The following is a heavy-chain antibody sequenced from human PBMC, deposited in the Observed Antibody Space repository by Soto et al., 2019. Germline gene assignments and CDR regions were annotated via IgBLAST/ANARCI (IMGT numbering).Heavy chain of an antibody. CDR3: ASPKRVRGVPRYFDY. CDR2: LKQDGREK. V-gene: IGHV3-7*01. CDR1: GFTFSSYW. Sequence: EVQLVESGGGLVQPGGSLRLSCAASGFTFSSYWMSWVRQAPGKGLEWVAKLKQDGREKYYVDSVKGRFTISRDNAKNSLYLQMNSLRAEDTAVYYCASPKRVRGVPRYFDYWGQGTLVTVSS. D-gene: IGHD3-10*01. J-gene: IGHJ4*02.